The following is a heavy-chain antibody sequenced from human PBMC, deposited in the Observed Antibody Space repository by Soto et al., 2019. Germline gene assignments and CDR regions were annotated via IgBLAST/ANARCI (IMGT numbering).Heavy chain of an antibody. CDR3: VRGRSIVGATTVFY. D-gene: IGHD1-26*01. Sequence: VKVSCKASGYTFTSYAMHWVRQAPGQRLEWMGWINAGNGNTKYSQKFQGRVTITRDTSASTAYMELSSLRSEDTAVYYCVRGRSIVGATTVFYWGQGTLVTVSS. CDR2: INAGNGNT. V-gene: IGHV1-3*01. CDR1: GYTFTSYA. J-gene: IGHJ4*02.